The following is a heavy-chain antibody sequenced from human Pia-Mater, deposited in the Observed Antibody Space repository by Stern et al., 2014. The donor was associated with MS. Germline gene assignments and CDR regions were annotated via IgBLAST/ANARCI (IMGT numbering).Heavy chain of an antibody. CDR2: IFWDDDK. CDR1: GFSLTTSGVG. Sequence: ESGPTLVRPTQTLTLTCSFSGFSLTTSGVGGGWIRPPPGMALEWLAVIFWDDDKRYIPSLQNRLAIPKDPPNNQEVQTLPKMDPADTATYFVAYTFSTCPPGAFHVWGPGTMVTASS. J-gene: IGHJ3*01. CDR3: AYTFSTCPPGAFHV. D-gene: IGHD2-2*01. V-gene: IGHV2-5*02.